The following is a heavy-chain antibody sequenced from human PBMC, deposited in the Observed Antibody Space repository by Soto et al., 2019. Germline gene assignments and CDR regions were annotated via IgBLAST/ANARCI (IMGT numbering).Heavy chain of an antibody. CDR1: GYTFSDNY. CDR3: AREPATAKPEGVDF. V-gene: IGHV1-2*02. D-gene: IGHD1-1*01. CDR2: INPNSGGT. Sequence: QVHLWQSGAGGRKPGAPWKVSGKASGYTFSDNYIHWVGQPPGQGLEWMGWINPNSGGTKYAPKFQGGVTMTRDTSITTAYMELSRLRSGDTAVYYCAREPATAKPEGVDFWGQGTLVTVSS. J-gene: IGHJ4*02.